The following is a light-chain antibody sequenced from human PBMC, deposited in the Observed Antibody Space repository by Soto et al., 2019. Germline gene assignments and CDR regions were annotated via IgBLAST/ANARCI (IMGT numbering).Light chain of an antibody. CDR1: QSISDW. CDR3: QQYNSYPWT. V-gene: IGKV1-5*01. J-gene: IGKJ1*01. CDR2: DAS. Sequence: DIQITQSPSTLSASVGDRVTITCRASQSISDWLAWYQQKPGKAPKLLIYDASSLESGVPPRFSGSGSGTEFTLTISSLQPGDFATYYCQQYNSYPWTFGQGTKVDIK.